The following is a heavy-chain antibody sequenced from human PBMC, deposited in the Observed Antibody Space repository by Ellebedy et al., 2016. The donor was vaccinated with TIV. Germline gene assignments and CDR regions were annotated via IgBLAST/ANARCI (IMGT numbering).Heavy chain of an antibody. CDR1: GFTFSNYP. J-gene: IGHJ6*03. CDR2: MSGSGDST. D-gene: IGHD6-19*01. V-gene: IGHV3-23*01. Sequence: GESLKISXVASGFTFSNYPITWVRQAPGKGLEWVSGMSGSGDSTHYADSVKGRFTISRDNFKNILYLQMNSLRAEDTAVYFCARGIYSSALNYYMDVWGNGTTVTVSS. CDR3: ARGIYSSALNYYMDV.